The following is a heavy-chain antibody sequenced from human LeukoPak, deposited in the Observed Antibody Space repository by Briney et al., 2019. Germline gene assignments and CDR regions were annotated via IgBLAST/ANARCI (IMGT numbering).Heavy chain of an antibody. D-gene: IGHD3-9*01. CDR1: GFTFSSYG. CDR2: IRYDGSNK. J-gene: IGHJ4*02. V-gene: IGHV3-30*02. CDR3: AKASTYYDILTGYFDY. Sequence: PGGSLRLSCAASGFTFSSYGMHWVRQAPGKGLEWVAFIRYDGSNKHYADPVKGRFTISRDNSKNKMYLPMNSLRAEDTAVYYCAKASTYYDILTGYFDYWGQGTLVTVSS.